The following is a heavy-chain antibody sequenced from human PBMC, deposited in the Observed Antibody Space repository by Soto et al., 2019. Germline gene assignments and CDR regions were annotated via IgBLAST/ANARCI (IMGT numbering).Heavy chain of an antibody. D-gene: IGHD6-19*01. CDR2: IYSGGST. Sequence: GGSLRLSCAASGFTVSSNYMSWVRQAPGKGLEWVSVIYSGGSTYYADSVKGRFTISRDNSKNTLYLQMNSLRAEDTAVYYCARDREGVAEEYFQHWGRGTLVTVSS. V-gene: IGHV3-66*01. CDR3: ARDREGVAEEYFQH. CDR1: GFTVSSNY. J-gene: IGHJ1*01.